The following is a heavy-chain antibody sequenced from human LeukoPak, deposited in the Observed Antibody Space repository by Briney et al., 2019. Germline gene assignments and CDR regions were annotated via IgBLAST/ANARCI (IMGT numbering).Heavy chain of an antibody. Sequence: HPGGSLRLSCAASGFTFSNYWMGWVRQAPGEGLEWVANIKQDGSEKRYVDPVKGRFTISRDNAKNSLYLQLNSLRAEDTGVYYCVRAPATNASRCMDYWGQGTLVTVSS. D-gene: IGHD2-8*01. V-gene: IGHV3-7*01. CDR2: IKQDGSEK. J-gene: IGHJ4*02. CDR1: GFTFSNYW. CDR3: VRAPATNASRCMDY.